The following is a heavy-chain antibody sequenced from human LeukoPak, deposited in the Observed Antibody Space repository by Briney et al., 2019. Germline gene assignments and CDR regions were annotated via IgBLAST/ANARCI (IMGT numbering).Heavy chain of an antibody. Sequence: ASVKVSCKASGYTFTSYDINWVRQATGQGLEWMGWMNPNSGNTGYAQKFQGRVTMTRNTSISTAYMELSSLRSEDTAVYYCARGAYRSCSGASCPLFDPWGQGTLVTVSS. CDR1: GYTFTSYD. J-gene: IGHJ5*02. D-gene: IGHD2-15*01. CDR2: MNPNSGNT. CDR3: ARGAYRSCSGASCPLFDP. V-gene: IGHV1-8*01.